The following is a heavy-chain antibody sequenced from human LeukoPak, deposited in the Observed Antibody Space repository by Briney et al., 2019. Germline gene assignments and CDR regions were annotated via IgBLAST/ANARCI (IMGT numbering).Heavy chain of an antibody. V-gene: IGHV4-4*07. D-gene: IGHD5-18*01. CDR1: GGSISSYY. CDR3: AREGHTAMAKTPFDY. J-gene: IGHJ4*02. Sequence: ETLSLTCTVSGGSISSYYWSWIRQPAGKGLEWIGRIYTSGSTNYNPSLKSRVTMSVDTSKNQFSLKLSSVTAADTAVYYCAREGHTAMAKTPFDYWGQGTLVTVSS. CDR2: IYTSGST.